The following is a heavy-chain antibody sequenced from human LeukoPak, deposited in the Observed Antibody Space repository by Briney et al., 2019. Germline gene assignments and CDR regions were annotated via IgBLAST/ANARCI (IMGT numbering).Heavy chain of an antibody. CDR2: INHSGST. V-gene: IGHV4-34*01. Sequence: SETLSLTCTVSGGSISSYYWSWIRQPPGKGLEWIGEINHSGSTNYNPSLKSRVTISVDTSKNQFSLKLSSVTAADTAVYYCARGAAAGILYYYYGMDVWGQGTTVTVSS. CDR3: ARGAAAGILYYYYGMDV. D-gene: IGHD6-13*01. J-gene: IGHJ6*02. CDR1: GGSISSYY.